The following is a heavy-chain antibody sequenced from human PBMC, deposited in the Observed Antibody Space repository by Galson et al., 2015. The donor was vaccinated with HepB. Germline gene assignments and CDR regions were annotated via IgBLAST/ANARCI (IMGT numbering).Heavy chain of an antibody. CDR3: ARDPYCGGDCYSLGLDY. Sequence: SLRLSCAASGFTFSSYAMHWVRQAPGKGLEWVAVISYDGSNKYYADSVKGRFTISRDNSKNTLYPQMNSLRAEDTAVYYCARDPYCGGDCYSLGLDYWGQGTLVTVSS. CDR2: ISYDGSNK. D-gene: IGHD2-21*01. J-gene: IGHJ4*02. CDR1: GFTFSSYA. V-gene: IGHV3-30-3*01.